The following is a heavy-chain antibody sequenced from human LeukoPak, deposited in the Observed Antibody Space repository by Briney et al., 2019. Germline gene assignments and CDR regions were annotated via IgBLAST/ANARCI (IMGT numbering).Heavy chain of an antibody. J-gene: IGHJ4*02. CDR2: VDPEDGET. CDR1: GYTFTDYY. D-gene: IGHD4-17*01. Sequence: ASVKVSCKASGYTFTDYYMHWVQQAPGKGLEWMGRVDPEDGETIYAEKFQGRVTITADTSTDTAYMELSSLRSEDTAVYYCATGYGPHPDYWGQGTLVTVSS. CDR3: ATGYGPHPDY. V-gene: IGHV1-69-2*01.